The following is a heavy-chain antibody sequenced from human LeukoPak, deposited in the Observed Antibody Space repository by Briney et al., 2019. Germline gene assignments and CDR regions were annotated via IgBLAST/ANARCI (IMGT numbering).Heavy chain of an antibody. CDR3: ARALSAEVAAALEY. Sequence: PGRSLRLSCAASGFTFSSYAMHWVRQAPGKGLGWVAVISYDGSNKYYADSVKGRFTISRDNSKNTLYLRMNSLRAEDTAVYYCARALSAEVAAALEYWGQGTLVTVSS. D-gene: IGHD6-13*01. V-gene: IGHV3-30-3*01. CDR1: GFTFSSYA. J-gene: IGHJ4*02. CDR2: ISYDGSNK.